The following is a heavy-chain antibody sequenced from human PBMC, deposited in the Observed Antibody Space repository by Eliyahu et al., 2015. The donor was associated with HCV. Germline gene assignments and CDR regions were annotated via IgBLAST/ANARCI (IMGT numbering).Heavy chain of an antibody. J-gene: IGHJ3*02. Sequence: QVQLQESGPGLVKPSETLSLTCTVSGXXISXYYWSWXRXPPGKGLEXVGYIYYSGSTNYNPSLKSRVTISVDTSKNQFSLKLSSVTAADTAVYYCARWSGSYYGLGDDAFDIWGQGTMVTVSS. V-gene: IGHV4-59*01. D-gene: IGHD1-26*01. CDR1: GXXISXYY. CDR3: ARWSGSYYGLGDDAFDI. CDR2: IYYSGST.